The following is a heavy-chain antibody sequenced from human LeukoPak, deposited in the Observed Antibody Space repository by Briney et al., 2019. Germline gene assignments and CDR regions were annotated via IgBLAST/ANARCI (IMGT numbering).Heavy chain of an antibody. CDR1: GFTFSSYA. J-gene: IGHJ3*02. V-gene: IGHV3-30*04. Sequence: GGSLRLSCAASGFTFSSYAMHWVRQAPGKGLEWVAVISYDGSKKYYADSVKGRFTISRDNSKNTLYLQMNSLRAEDTAVYYCAKDRVSGSYPDAFDIWGQGTMVTVSS. CDR3: AKDRVSGSYPDAFDI. D-gene: IGHD1-26*01. CDR2: ISYDGSKK.